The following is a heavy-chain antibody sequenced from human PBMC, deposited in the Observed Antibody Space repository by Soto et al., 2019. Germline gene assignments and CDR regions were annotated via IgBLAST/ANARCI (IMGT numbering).Heavy chain of an antibody. V-gene: IGHV4-31*02. CDR3: ASIYDSSGYYYGNNWFDP. CDR1: GASIGSGDYY. Sequence: SETLSLTCTLSGASIGSGDYYWSWIRQHPGKGLEWIGYIYYSGGTYYNPSLKSRVTISVDTSKNQFSLELSSVTAADTAVYYFASIYDSSGYYYGNNWFDPWGQGTLVTVSS. CDR2: IYYSGGT. D-gene: IGHD3-22*01. J-gene: IGHJ5*02.